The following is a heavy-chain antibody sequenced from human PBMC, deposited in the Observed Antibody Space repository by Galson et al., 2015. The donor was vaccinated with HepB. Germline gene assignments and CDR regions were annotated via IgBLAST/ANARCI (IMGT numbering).Heavy chain of an antibody. CDR2: ISHSGGT. D-gene: IGHD3-10*01. J-gene: IGHJ4*02. CDR1: AGSFNNYY. V-gene: IGHV4-34*01. CDR3: ARALRDGTSGMFYFDS. Sequence: SETLSLTCAVYAGSFNNYYWTWIRQIPEKGLEWIGEISHSGGTNYNPSLSSRVTLSVDTSTNQFSLTLNSLTAADTAVYFCARALRDGTSGMFYFDSWGQGNTVIVSS.